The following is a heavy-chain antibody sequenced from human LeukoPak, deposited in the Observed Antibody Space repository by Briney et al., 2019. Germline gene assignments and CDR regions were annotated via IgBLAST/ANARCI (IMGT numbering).Heavy chain of an antibody. CDR2: ISRGSGTI. Sequence: PVGSLRLSCGASGFTFSSYSMNWVRQAQGRGLEWVSYISRGSGTIYYADSVKGRFTISRDNAKNSLYLQMNSLRAEDTAVYYCARDSVQDSYYYYMDVWGKGTTVTVSS. J-gene: IGHJ6*03. CDR3: ARDSVQDSYYYYMDV. CDR1: GFTFSSYS. V-gene: IGHV3-48*01. D-gene: IGHD1-1*01.